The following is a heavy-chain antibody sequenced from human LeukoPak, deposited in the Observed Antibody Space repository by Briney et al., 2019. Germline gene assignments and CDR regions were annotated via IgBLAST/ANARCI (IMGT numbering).Heavy chain of an antibody. D-gene: IGHD6-13*01. CDR2: IRSKANSYAT. Sequence: GGSLKLSCAASGFTFSGSAMHWVRQASGKGLEWVGRIRSKANSYATAYAASVKGRFTISRDVSKNTAYLQMNSLRAEDTAVYYCARVHKESSSWSYWGQGTLVTVSS. V-gene: IGHV3-73*01. J-gene: IGHJ4*02. CDR3: ARVHKESSSWSY. CDR1: GFTFSGSA.